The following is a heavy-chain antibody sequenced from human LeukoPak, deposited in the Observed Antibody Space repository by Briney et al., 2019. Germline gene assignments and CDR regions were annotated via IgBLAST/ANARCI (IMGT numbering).Heavy chain of an antibody. J-gene: IGHJ4*02. CDR1: GFSFSRDA. D-gene: IGHD3-10*01. Sequence: GESLRLSCIGTGFSFSRDAMGWVRQAPGKGLEWVSGISGSGGSTYYADSVKGRFTISRDNSKNTLYLQMNSLRVEDTAVYYCAKDRGRTWVQVSNWGQGTLVTVSS. V-gene: IGHV3-23*01. CDR2: ISGSGGST. CDR3: AKDRGRTWVQVSN.